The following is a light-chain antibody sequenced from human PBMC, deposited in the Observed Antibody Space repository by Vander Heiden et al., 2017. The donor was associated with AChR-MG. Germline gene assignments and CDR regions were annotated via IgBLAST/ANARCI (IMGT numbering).Light chain of an antibody. V-gene: IGLV2-11*01. CDR3: CSYAGSYTSLYV. Sequence: QSALTQPRSVSGPPGQSVTFSCTGTSSDVGAYTYVSWYQQHPGKAPKLMIYDVNKRPSGVPDRFSGSKSGNTASLTISGLQTEDEADYYCCSYAGSYTSLYVFGTGTKVTVL. CDR2: DVN. J-gene: IGLJ1*01. CDR1: SSDVGAYTY.